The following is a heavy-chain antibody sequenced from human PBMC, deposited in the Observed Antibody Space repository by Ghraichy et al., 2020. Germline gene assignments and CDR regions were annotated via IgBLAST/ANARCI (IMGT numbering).Heavy chain of an antibody. CDR2: ITSSSRTI. CDR3: ARGSTVVRFYYYAGLDV. CDR1: GFTFSSNS. J-gene: IGHJ6*02. D-gene: IGHD4-23*01. V-gene: IGHV3-48*02. Sequence: GESLNISSVGSGFTFSSNSMNWVRQSPGKGLEWVAYITSSSRTISYADSVKGRFTISRDNAQNSLYLQMNSLSDEDTAVYYCARGSTVVRFYYYAGLDVWGQGTTVTVSS.